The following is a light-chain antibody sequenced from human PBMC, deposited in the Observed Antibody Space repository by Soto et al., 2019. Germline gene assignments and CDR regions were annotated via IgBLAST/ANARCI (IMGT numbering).Light chain of an antibody. CDR2: KAS. V-gene: IGKV1-5*03. CDR1: QSLSNW. CDR3: QQYDSYPRT. Sequence: DIQMTQSPSTLSASVGDRVTITCRASQSLSNWLAWYQQKPGKAPNLLIYKASSLESGVPSRFSGSGAGTEFTLTISCLQPDDFAGYHCQQYDSYPRTFGQGTKVEFK. J-gene: IGKJ1*01.